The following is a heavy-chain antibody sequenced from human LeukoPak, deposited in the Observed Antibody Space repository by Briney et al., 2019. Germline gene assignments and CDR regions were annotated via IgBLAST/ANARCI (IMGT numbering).Heavy chain of an antibody. Sequence: GGSLRLSCAASGFTFSSYSMNWVRQAPGKGLEWVSSISGSSSYIYYADSVKGRFTISRDNAKNSLYLQMNSLRAEDTAVYYCARGREILGYWGQGTLVTVSS. V-gene: IGHV3-21*01. D-gene: IGHD1-26*01. CDR1: GFTFSSYS. CDR2: ISGSSSYI. J-gene: IGHJ4*02. CDR3: ARGREILGY.